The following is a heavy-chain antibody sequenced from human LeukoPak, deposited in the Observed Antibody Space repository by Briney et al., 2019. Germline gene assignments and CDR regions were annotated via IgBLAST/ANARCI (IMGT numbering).Heavy chain of an antibody. CDR3: ARVWDSMMDYYMDV. CDR2: IYYSGST. J-gene: IGHJ6*03. V-gene: IGHV4-39*07. D-gene: IGHD3-22*01. Sequence: SETLSLTCTVSGGSIISSSYYWGWIRQPPGQGLEWIGSIYYSGSTYYNPSLKSRVTISVDTSKNQFSLKLSSVTAADTAVYYCARVWDSMMDYYMDVWGKGTTVTVSS. CDR1: GGSIISSSYY.